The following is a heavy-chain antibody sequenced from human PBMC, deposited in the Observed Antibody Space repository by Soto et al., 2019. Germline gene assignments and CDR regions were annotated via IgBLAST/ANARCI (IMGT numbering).Heavy chain of an antibody. CDR2: ISGSGGST. CDR1: GFTFSDYD. V-gene: IGHV3-23*01. CDR3: AKNMGPDILTGYYPTDAFDI. D-gene: IGHD3-9*01. Sequence: PGGSLRLSCTASGFTFSDYDMHWVRQAPGKGLEWVSAISGSGGSTYYADSVKGRFTISRDNSKNTLYLQMNSLRAEDTAVYYCAKNMGPDILTGYYPTDAFDIWGQGTMVTVSS. J-gene: IGHJ3*02.